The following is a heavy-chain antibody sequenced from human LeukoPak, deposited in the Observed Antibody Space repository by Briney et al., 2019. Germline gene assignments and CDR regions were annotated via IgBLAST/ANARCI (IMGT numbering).Heavy chain of an antibody. J-gene: IGHJ5*02. CDR3: ARDSETMVRGVVWFDP. Sequence: ASVKVSCKASGYTFTSYGISWVRQAPGQGLEWMGWISAYNGNTNYAQKLQGRVTMTTDTSTSTAYMELRSLRSDDTAVYYCARDSETMVRGVVWFDPWGQGTLVTVSS. V-gene: IGHV1-18*01. CDR1: GYTFTSYG. D-gene: IGHD3-10*01. CDR2: ISAYNGNT.